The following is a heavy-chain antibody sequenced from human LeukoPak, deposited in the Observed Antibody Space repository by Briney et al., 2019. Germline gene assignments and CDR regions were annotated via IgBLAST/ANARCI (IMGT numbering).Heavy chain of an antibody. CDR3: GSRKLGNDY. D-gene: IGHD7-27*01. J-gene: IGHJ4*02. V-gene: IGHV4-59*12. CDR1: GGSITSSL. Sequence: SETLSLTSAVSGGSITSSLWTWSRPSPGEGLECIGYIYHTGSTRYSPPLKSRVTISADTPQNHFPQMLILAAAADTAVYYCGSRKLGNDYWGQGTLFTAS. CDR2: IYHTGST.